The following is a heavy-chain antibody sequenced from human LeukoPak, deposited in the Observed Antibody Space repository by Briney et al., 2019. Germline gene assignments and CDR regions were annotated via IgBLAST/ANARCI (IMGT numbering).Heavy chain of an antibody. D-gene: IGHD3-22*01. J-gene: IGHJ4*02. CDR3: ARASGTDSSGYLQIDY. Sequence: GGSLRLSCAAPGFTFSRSWMHWVRQAPGKGLEWLSRINSDGGDTTYADSVKGRFTISRDNAKNTLYLQMNSLRAEDTAMYYCARASGTDSSGYLQIDYWGQGTLVTVSS. CDR1: GFTFSRSW. CDR2: INSDGGDT. V-gene: IGHV3-74*01.